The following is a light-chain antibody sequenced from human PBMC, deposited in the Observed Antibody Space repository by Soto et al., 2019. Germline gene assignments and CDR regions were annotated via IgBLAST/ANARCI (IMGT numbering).Light chain of an antibody. Sequence: EIVMTQSPATLSVSPGERATLSCRASQSVSSYLAWYQQKLGQAPRLLIYGASSRATGIPDRFSGSGSGTDFTLTISSLEPEDFAVYYCQQRSNWPLITFGQGTRLEIK. J-gene: IGKJ5*01. V-gene: IGKV3-11*01. CDR1: QSVSSY. CDR2: GAS. CDR3: QQRSNWPLIT.